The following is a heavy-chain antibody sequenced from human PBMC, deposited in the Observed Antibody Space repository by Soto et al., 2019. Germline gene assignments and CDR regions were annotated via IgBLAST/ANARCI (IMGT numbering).Heavy chain of an antibody. J-gene: IGHJ6*03. Sequence: GGSLRLSCAASGFTFSSYAMSWVRQAPGKGLEWVSAISGSGGSTYYADSVKGRFTISRDNSKNTLYLQMNSLRAEDTAVYYCAKVVDKGYSYGLEYYYYYMDVWGKGTTVTVSS. V-gene: IGHV3-23*01. CDR1: GFTFSSYA. CDR3: AKVVDKGYSYGLEYYYYYMDV. D-gene: IGHD5-18*01. CDR2: ISGSGGST.